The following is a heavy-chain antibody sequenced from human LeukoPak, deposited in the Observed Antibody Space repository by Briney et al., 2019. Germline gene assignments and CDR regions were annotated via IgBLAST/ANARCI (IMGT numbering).Heavy chain of an antibody. CDR1: GGSTSSSSYY. CDR3: ARHPMRYCSSTSCFWNWFDP. V-gene: IGHV4-39*01. CDR2: IDNSGST. Sequence: SETLSLTCTVSGGSTSSSSYYWGWIRQSPGKGLEWIGSIDNSGSTYYNPSLKSRVTISEDTSKNQFSLKLSSVTAADTAVYYCARHPMRYCSSTSCFWNWFDPWGQGTLVTVSS. J-gene: IGHJ5*02. D-gene: IGHD2-2*01.